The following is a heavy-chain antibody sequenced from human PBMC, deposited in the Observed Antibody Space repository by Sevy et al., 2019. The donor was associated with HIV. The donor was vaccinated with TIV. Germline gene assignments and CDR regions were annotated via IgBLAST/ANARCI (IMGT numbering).Heavy chain of an antibody. CDR2: TSYDGSHK. J-gene: IGHJ1*01. V-gene: IGHV3-30*04. Sequence: GGSLRLSCTVSGFIFSNFAMHWVRQAPGKGLEWVAVTSYDGSHKYYADSVKGRFIVSRDNSGNILSLEMNSLRRDDTAVYYCARGENDDEFFQYWGQGTLVTVSS. D-gene: IGHD1-26*01. CDR1: GFIFSNFA. CDR3: ARGENDDEFFQY.